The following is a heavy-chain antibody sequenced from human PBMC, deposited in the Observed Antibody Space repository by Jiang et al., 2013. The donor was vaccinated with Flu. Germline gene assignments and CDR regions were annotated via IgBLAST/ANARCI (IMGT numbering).Heavy chain of an antibody. CDR2: INPNSGGT. D-gene: IGHD6-13*01. Sequence: SGAEVKKPGASVKVSCKASGYTFTGYYMHWVRQAPGQGLEWMGWINPNSGGTNYAQKFQGRVTMTRDTSISTAYMELSRLRSDDTAVYYCARDPTSPPQLVIIVSGLYGMDVWGQGTTVTVSS. J-gene: IGHJ6*02. V-gene: IGHV1-2*02. CDR1: GYTFTGYY. CDR3: ARDPTSPPQLVIIVSGLYGMDV.